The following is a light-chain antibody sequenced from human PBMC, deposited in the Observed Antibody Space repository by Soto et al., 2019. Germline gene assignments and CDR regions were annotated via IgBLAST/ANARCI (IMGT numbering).Light chain of an antibody. CDR3: QQYAGSPYT. CDR1: QSVTHNH. CDR2: IAS. J-gene: IGKJ2*01. V-gene: IGKV3-20*01. Sequence: EIVLTQSPGTLSLSPGERATLSCRASQSVTHNHLAWYQQKRGQAPGLLICIASARATGLPGRFSGSGSGTDFTLTISRLEPEDFAVYYCQQYAGSPYTFGQGTKLEI.